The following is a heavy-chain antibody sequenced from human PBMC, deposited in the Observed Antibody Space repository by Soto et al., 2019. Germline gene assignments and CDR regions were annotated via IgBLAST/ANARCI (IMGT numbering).Heavy chain of an antibody. J-gene: IGHJ4*02. D-gene: IGHD3-22*01. CDR3: ARDAYYYYSNGQQEHSFDS. CDR1: GDSVSGYY. CDR2: IHHSGSS. V-gene: IGHV4-59*02. Sequence: LSLTCTVSGDSVSGYYWSWTRQPPGEGGGWIGYIHHSGSSNYNHSLTSRVIISVDTSKNQFSLKLSSVTAADTAVYYCARDAYYYYSNGQQEHSFDSWGQGTMVTVSS.